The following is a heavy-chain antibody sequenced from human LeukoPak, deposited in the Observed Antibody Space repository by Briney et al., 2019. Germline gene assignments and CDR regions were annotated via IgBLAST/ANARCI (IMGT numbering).Heavy chain of an antibody. J-gene: IGHJ5*01. D-gene: IGHD2-2*01. CDR2: IYFTGHT. CDR1: GGAISSGSHF. CDR3: ARSVVVAPAAITSGWFDS. Sequence: SETLSLTCTVSGGAISSGSHFWVRIRRPPGKGLEWFGSIYFTGHTYNNPSLTGRVSMSVDMSKNQFSLKLSSVTAADTAVYSCARSVVVAPAAITSGWFDSWGRGTLVTVSS. V-gene: IGHV4-39*01.